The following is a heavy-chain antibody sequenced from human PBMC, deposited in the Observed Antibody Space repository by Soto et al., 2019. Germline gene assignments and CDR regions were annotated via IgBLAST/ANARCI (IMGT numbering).Heavy chain of an antibody. D-gene: IGHD3-22*01. CDR3: ARDYLGYYDSSGYYYRWNAFDI. CDR1: GFTFSSYS. Sequence: GGSLRLSCAASGFTFSSYSMNWVRQAPGKGLEWVSSISSSSSYIYYADSVKGRFTISRDNAKNSLYLQMNSLRAEDTAVYYCARDYLGYYDSSGYYYRWNAFDIRGQGTMVTVSS. V-gene: IGHV3-21*01. J-gene: IGHJ3*02. CDR2: ISSSSSYI.